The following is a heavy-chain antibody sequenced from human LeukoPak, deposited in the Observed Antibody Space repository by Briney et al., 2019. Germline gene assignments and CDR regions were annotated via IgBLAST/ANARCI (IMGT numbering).Heavy chain of an antibody. CDR1: GYTFNNSG. CDR2: INARNGFT. J-gene: IGHJ4*02. D-gene: IGHD3-22*01. Sequence: ASVKVSCKASGYTFNNSGISWLREAAGQGLEWMGWINARNGFTNYAQKFQGRLTMTTDTSTTTAHMALRGLTSDDTAVYYCARVLGYYDSSGYGYWGQGTLVTVSS. V-gene: IGHV1-18*01. CDR3: ARVLGYYDSSGYGY.